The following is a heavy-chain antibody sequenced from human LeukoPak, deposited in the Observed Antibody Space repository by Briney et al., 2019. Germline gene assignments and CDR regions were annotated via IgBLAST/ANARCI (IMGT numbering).Heavy chain of an antibody. CDR3: ATVKRDCSGGTCYSYDY. J-gene: IGHJ4*02. CDR1: RFTFNTYA. D-gene: IGHD2-15*01. CDR2: ISSNGDFT. V-gene: IGHV3-23*01. Sequence: GGSLRLSCVASRFTFNTYAVNWVRQAPGKGLEWVSAISSNGDFTYYADSVRGRSTISRDNSKNTVFLQMNGLRADDRAVYYCATVKRDCSGGTCYSYDYWGQGTLVTVSS.